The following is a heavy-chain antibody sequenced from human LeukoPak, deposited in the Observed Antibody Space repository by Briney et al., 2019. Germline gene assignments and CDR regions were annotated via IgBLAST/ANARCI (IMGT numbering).Heavy chain of an antibody. Sequence: GGSLRLSCAASGFIVNSNYMSWVRQAPGKGLEWVSTIYSGGSTYYTGSLKGRFTISRDNSKNTVYLQMNSLIAEDTAVYYCARGGYDSSGYYYYFDFWGQGTLVTVSS. CDR2: IYSGGST. J-gene: IGHJ4*02. V-gene: IGHV3-53*01. CDR3: ARGGYDSSGYYYYFDF. CDR1: GFIVNSNY. D-gene: IGHD3-22*01.